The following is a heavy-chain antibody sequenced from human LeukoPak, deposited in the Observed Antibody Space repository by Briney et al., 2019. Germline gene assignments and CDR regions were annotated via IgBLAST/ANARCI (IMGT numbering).Heavy chain of an antibody. CDR3: ARVLAAAGNNWFDP. J-gene: IGHJ5*02. CDR2: IRYDGSNK. V-gene: IGHV3-30*02. D-gene: IGHD6-13*01. CDR1: GFTFSSYG. Sequence: PGGSLRLSCAASGFTFSSYGMHWVRQAPGKGLEWVAFIRYDGSNKYYADSVKGRFTISRDNSKNTLYLQMNSLRAEDTAVYYCARVLAAAGNNWFDPWGQGTLVTVSS.